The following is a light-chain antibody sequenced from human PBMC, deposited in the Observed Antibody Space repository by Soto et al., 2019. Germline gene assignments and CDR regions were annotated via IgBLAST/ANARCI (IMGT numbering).Light chain of an antibody. CDR2: GDS. V-gene: IGLV1-40*01. CDR1: SSNIGAGYH. J-gene: IGLJ1*01. CDR3: QSSDSRLSGSDV. Sequence: QSVLTQPPSVSGAPGQRVAIAFTGSSSNIGAGYHVHWYQQLPGAAPKPLIFGDSNRPSGVPDRFSGSKSGTSASLAITGLQADDEADYYCQSSDSRLSGSDVFGTGTKVTVL.